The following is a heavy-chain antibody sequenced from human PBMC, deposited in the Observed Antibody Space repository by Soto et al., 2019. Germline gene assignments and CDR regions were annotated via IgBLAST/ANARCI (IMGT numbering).Heavy chain of an antibody. CDR3: SDWRSGGPVNLDH. Sequence: EVQILESGGDLVQPGGSLRLSCVVSGLSLNNYAIAWVRHAPGKGLECVSTIDVLDGAWYSDSVRGRLAISRDVSRNTVYLQISSLRVEDTAIYFCSDWRSGGPVNLDHWGPGTRVTVSS. J-gene: IGHJ4*02. CDR2: IDVLDGA. D-gene: IGHD2-15*01. V-gene: IGHV3-23*01. CDR1: GLSLNNYA.